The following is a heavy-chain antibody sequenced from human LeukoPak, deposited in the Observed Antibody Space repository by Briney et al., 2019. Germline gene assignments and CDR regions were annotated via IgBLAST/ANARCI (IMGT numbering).Heavy chain of an antibody. D-gene: IGHD6-6*01. CDR1: GFTFSSYW. Sequence: GGSLRLSCAASGFTFSSYWMSWVRQAPGKGLEWVANIKQDGSEKYYVDSVKGRFTISRDNAKNSLYMQMNSLRAEDTAVYYCAREQPTRWGYSSSSSSFDYWGQGTLVTVSS. CDR2: IKQDGSEK. J-gene: IGHJ4*02. CDR3: AREQPTRWGYSSSSSSFDY. V-gene: IGHV3-7*01.